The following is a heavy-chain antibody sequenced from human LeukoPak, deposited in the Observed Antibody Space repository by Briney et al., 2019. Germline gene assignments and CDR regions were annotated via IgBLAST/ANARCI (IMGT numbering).Heavy chain of an antibody. J-gene: IGHJ3*02. D-gene: IGHD2-21*01. V-gene: IGHV3-74*01. CDR1: GFTFSSYW. CDR3: TRQKIGDPLDAFDI. Sequence: GGSLRLSCAASGFTFSSYWMHWVRQAPGKGLVWVSRINSDGSSTSYADSVKGRFTISRDNAKNTLYLQMNSLKTEDTAVYYCTRQKIGDPLDAFDIWGQGTMVTVSS. CDR2: INSDGSST.